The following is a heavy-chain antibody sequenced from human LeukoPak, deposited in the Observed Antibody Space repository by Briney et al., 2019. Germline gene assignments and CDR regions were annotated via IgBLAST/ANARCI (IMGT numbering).Heavy chain of an antibody. Sequence: GGSLRLSCAASGFSFTSYNFHWVRQAPGKGLEWVSVISGSGGNTYYADSVKGRFTISRDNSKDTLYLQMNSLRAEDTAVYYCAKGAYCSGGSCYLGDLDYWGQGTLVTVSS. D-gene: IGHD2-15*01. CDR2: ISGSGGNT. J-gene: IGHJ4*02. CDR1: GFSFTSYN. CDR3: AKGAYCSGGSCYLGDLDY. V-gene: IGHV3-23*01.